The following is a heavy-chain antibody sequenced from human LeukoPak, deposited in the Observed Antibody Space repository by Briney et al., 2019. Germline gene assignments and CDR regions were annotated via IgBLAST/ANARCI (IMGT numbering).Heavy chain of an antibody. Sequence: GASVKVSCKASGYTFTSYGVSWVRQAPGQGLEWMGWISAYNGNTNYAQKLQSRVTMTTDTSTSTAYMELRSLRSDDTAVYYCARGGDIVVVVAATYWFDPWGQGTLVTVSS. D-gene: IGHD2-15*01. CDR1: GYTFTSYG. J-gene: IGHJ5*02. V-gene: IGHV1-18*01. CDR2: ISAYNGNT. CDR3: ARGGDIVVVVAATYWFDP.